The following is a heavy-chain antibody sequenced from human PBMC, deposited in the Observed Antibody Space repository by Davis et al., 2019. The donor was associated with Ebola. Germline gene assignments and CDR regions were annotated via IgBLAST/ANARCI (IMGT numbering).Heavy chain of an antibody. CDR3: ARALHRFTPHYYYYYGMDV. CDR2: INPNSGGT. CDR1: GYTFTGYY. Sequence: AASVKVSCKASGYTFTGYYMHWVRQAPGQGLEWMGWINPNSGGTNYAQKFQGWVTMTRDTSISTAYMELSRLRSDDTAVYYCARALHRFTPHYYYYYGMDVWGQGTTVTVSS. D-gene: IGHD1-14*01. V-gene: IGHV1-2*04. J-gene: IGHJ6*02.